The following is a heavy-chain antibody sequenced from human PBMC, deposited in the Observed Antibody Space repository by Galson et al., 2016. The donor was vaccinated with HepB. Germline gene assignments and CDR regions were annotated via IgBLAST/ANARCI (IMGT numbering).Heavy chain of an antibody. J-gene: IGHJ4*02. Sequence: SVKVSCKVSGYTLSDLSMRWVRQAPGKGLEWMGGFDPEVGDTVYAQKFQGRVTMTEDTSTDTAYMALSSLGSEDTAIYYCASASQHSFVDYWGQGTLVTVSS. CDR1: GYTLSDLS. CDR3: ASASQHSFVDY. V-gene: IGHV1-24*01. CDR2: FDPEVGDT. D-gene: IGHD5-18*01.